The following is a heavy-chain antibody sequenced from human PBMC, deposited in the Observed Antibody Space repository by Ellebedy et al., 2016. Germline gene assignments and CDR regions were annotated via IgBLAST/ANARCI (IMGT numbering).Heavy chain of an antibody. V-gene: IGHV3-15*07. D-gene: IGHD2-8*02. CDR3: VTELLGSFHN. CDR1: GLSFSNAW. Sequence: GGSLRLSCAASGLSFSNAWMNWVRQAPGRGLEWVAIIKSKTDGGTTDYAAPVKGRFTISRDDSEDMLYLQMNSLNTEDTAEYYCVTELLGSFHNWGQGALVSVSS. J-gene: IGHJ4*02. CDR2: IKSKTDGGTT.